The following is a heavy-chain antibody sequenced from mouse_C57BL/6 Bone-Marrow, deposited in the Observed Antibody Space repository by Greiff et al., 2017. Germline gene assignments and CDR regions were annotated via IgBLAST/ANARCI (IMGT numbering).Heavy chain of an antibody. CDR3: ARSSSGALYCDY. D-gene: IGHD3-2*02. CDR1: GYAFSSYW. CDR2: IYPGDGDT. J-gene: IGHJ2*01. V-gene: IGHV1-80*01. Sequence: QVQLQQPGAELVKPGASVKISCKASGYAFSSYWMNWVKQRPGKGLEWIGQIYPGDGDTTYNGKFKGKATLTADTSSSTAYMQLSSLTSEDSAVYFYARSSSGALYCDYWGQGTTLTVSS.